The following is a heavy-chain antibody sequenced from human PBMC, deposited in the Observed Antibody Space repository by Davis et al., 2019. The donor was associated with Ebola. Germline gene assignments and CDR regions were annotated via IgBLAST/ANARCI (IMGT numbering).Heavy chain of an antibody. V-gene: IGHV4-59*02. Sequence: SETLSLTCTVSGGSVSGYYWSWIRQPPGKGLEWIGYMYYSGNTKYNPSLKSRGTMSLDRSKNQFSLTLKSVTAADTAVYYCARDVGVEFDYWGQGALVTVSS. CDR2: MYYSGNT. D-gene: IGHD3-10*01. J-gene: IGHJ4*02. CDR3: ARDVGVEFDY. CDR1: GGSVSGYY.